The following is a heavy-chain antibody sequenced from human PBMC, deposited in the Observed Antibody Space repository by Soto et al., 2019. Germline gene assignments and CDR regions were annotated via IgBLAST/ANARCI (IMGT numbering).Heavy chain of an antibody. Sequence: ASVKVSCKASGYTFTGYYMHWVRQAPGQGLEWMGWINPNSGGTNYAQKFQGRVTMTRDTSISTAYMELSRLRSDDTAVYYCARGGETASLGYYYGMDVWGQGTTVTVS. J-gene: IGHJ6*02. D-gene: IGHD5-18*01. CDR3: ARGGETASLGYYYGMDV. CDR2: INPNSGGT. V-gene: IGHV1-2*02. CDR1: GYTFTGYY.